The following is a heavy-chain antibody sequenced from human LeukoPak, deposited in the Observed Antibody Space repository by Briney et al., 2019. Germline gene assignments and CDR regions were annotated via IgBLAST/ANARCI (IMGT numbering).Heavy chain of an antibody. CDR2: TYYRSKWYN. Sequence: SQTLSLTCAISGDSVSSNSAAWNWIRQSPSRDLEWLGRTYYRSKWYNDYAVSVKSRITINPDTSKNQFSLQLNSVTPEDTAVYYCASETYYDFWSGYRPGMDVWGKGTAVTVSS. V-gene: IGHV6-1*01. J-gene: IGHJ6*04. CDR1: GDSVSSNSAA. CDR3: ASETYYDFWSGYRPGMDV. D-gene: IGHD3-3*01.